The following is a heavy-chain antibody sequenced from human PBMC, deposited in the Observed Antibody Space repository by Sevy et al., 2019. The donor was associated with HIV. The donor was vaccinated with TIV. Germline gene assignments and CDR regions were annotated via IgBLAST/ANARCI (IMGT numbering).Heavy chain of an antibody. CDR1: GFTFSSYW. Sequence: GGSLRLSCAASGFTFSSYWMHWVRQAPGQGLVWVSRVNNDGSGTIYADSVKGRFTISRDNAKNTVYLVMDSLRADDTAVYYCARGAASGWQRDTFDIWGQGTMVTVSS. CDR2: VNNDGSGT. CDR3: ARGAASGWQRDTFDI. J-gene: IGHJ3*02. V-gene: IGHV3-74*01. D-gene: IGHD6-19*01.